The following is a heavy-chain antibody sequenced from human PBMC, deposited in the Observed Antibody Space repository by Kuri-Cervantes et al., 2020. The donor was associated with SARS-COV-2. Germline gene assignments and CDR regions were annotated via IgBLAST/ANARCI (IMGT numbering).Heavy chain of an antibody. CDR2: IYWNDDK. Sequence: SGPTLVKPPQTLTLTCTFTWFSLRTSGVGVAWIRQPPGKALEWLALIYWNDDKRYSPSLKSRLNITKDTSRKQVVLTMTNMDPVDTATYYCAHSPPPPRKIITMVRGVISYFDYWGQGTLVTVSS. CDR3: AHSPPPPRKIITMVRGVISYFDY. V-gene: IGHV2-5*01. D-gene: IGHD3-10*01. J-gene: IGHJ4*02. CDR1: WFSLRTSGVG.